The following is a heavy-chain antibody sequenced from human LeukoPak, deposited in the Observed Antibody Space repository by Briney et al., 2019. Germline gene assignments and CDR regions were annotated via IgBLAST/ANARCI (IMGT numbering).Heavy chain of an antibody. J-gene: IGHJ3*02. Sequence: ASVKVSCKASGYTFTSYGISWVRQATGQGLEWMGWISAYNGNTNYAQKLQGRVTMTTDTSTSTAYMELRSLRSDDTAVYYCARLEGCSSTSCYDAFDIWGQGTMVTVSS. CDR1: GYTFTSYG. V-gene: IGHV1-18*01. CDR2: ISAYNGNT. D-gene: IGHD2-2*01. CDR3: ARLEGCSSTSCYDAFDI.